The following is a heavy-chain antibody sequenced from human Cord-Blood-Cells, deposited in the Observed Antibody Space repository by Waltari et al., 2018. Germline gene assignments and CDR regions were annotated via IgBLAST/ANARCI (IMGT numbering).Heavy chain of an antibody. CDR3: ARHIVVVPAAIFYYYYGMDV. J-gene: IGHJ6*02. CDR2: IIPIFGTA. Sequence: QVQLVQSGAEVKKPGSWVKVSCKASGGTFSSYAISWVGQAPGQGLEWMGGIIPIFGTANYAQKFQGRVTITADESTSTAYMELSSLRSEDTAVYYCARHIVVVPAAIFYYYYGMDVWGQGTTVTVS. V-gene: IGHV1-69*01. CDR1: GGTFSSYA. D-gene: IGHD2-2*01.